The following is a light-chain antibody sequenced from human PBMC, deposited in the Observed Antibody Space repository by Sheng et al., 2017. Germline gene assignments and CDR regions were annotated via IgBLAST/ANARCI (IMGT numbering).Light chain of an antibody. J-gene: IGLJ2*01. Sequence: SYELTQSPSLSVSPGQTASITCSGDKMGDKYACWYQQKPGQSPVLVIYQDNKRPSGIPERFSGSNSGNTATLTISGTQAMDEADYYCQAWDSSTDVVFGGGTKLTVL. CDR3: QAWDSSTDVV. CDR1: KMGDKY. CDR2: QDN. V-gene: IGLV3-1*01.